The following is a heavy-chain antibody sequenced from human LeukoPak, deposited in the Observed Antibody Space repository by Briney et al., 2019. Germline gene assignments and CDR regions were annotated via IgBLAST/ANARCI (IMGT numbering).Heavy chain of an antibody. Sequence: GRSLRLSCAASGFTFSSYGMHWVRQAPGKGLEWVAVIWYDGSNKYYADSVKGRFTISRDNSKNTLYLQMNSLRAEDTAVYYCARDREYYYDSSGYPKDAFDIWGQGTMVTVSS. CDR2: IWYDGSNK. D-gene: IGHD3-22*01. CDR3: ARDREYYYDSSGYPKDAFDI. V-gene: IGHV3-33*01. J-gene: IGHJ3*02. CDR1: GFTFSSYG.